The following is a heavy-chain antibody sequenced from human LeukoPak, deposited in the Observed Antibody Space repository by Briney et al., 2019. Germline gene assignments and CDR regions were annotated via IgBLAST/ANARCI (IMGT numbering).Heavy chain of an antibody. J-gene: IGHJ3*02. D-gene: IGHD1-26*01. V-gene: IGHV3-30*03. Sequence: GGSLRLSCTAAAFTFSSFGMHWVRQAPGKGLEWVALISYEGKSQYYADSVKGRFTISRDNAKNSLYLQMNSLRAEDTAVYYCARPTVGPQIIRAFDIWGQGTMVTVSS. CDR1: AFTFSSFG. CDR3: ARPTVGPQIIRAFDI. CDR2: ISYEGKSQ.